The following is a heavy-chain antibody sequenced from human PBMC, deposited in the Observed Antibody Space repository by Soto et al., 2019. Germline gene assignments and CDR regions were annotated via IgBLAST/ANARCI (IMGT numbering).Heavy chain of an antibody. CDR3: ARDSSLVVVTAMGY. CDR2: IWYDGSNK. Sequence: GGSLRLSCAASGFTFSSYGMHWVRQAPGKGLEWVAVIWYDGSNKYYADSVKGRFTISRDNSKNTLYLQMNSLRAEDTAVYYCARDSSLVVVTAMGYWGQGTLVTVSS. J-gene: IGHJ4*02. CDR1: GFTFSSYG. D-gene: IGHD2-21*02. V-gene: IGHV3-33*01.